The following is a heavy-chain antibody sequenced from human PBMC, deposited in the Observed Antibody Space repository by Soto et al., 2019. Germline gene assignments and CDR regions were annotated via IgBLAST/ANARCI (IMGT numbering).Heavy chain of an antibody. J-gene: IGHJ3*02. CDR2: INPSGGST. Sequence: ASVKVSCKASGYTFTSYYMHWVRQAPGQGLEWMGIINPSGGSTSYAQKFQGRVTMTRDTSTSTVYMELSSLRSEDTAVYYCARDYGYYYDSSGYQAAFGIWGQGTMVTVPS. CDR3: ARDYGYYYDSSGYQAAFGI. V-gene: IGHV1-46*01. CDR1: GYTFTSYY. D-gene: IGHD3-22*01.